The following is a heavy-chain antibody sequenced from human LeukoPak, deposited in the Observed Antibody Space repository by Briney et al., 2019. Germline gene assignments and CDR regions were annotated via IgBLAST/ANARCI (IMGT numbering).Heavy chain of an antibody. CDR1: GGSVSSGSYY. CDR2: MYYSGST. J-gene: IGHJ4*02. D-gene: IGHD1-26*01. CDR3: ARVMVATTFYFDY. Sequence: SESPSLTCTVSGGSVSSGSYYWSWIRQAPGKGLEWIGYMYYSGSTNYKPSLKSRVTISVDTSKNQFSLNLSSVTAADTAVYYCARVMVATTFYFDYWGQGTLVIVTS. V-gene: IGHV4-61*01.